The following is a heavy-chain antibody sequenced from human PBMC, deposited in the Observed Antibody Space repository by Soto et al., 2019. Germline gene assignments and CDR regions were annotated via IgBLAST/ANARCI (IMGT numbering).Heavy chain of an antibody. Sequence: PGGSLGLSCVASGFTFSNYAMNCVRQAPGKRLEWVSVISGGGENTNYAASVKGRFTISRDNSKNTQYLQMASLRSEDTAVYYCLKLKLSMIIVDVLDIWSQGKMVNV. V-gene: IGHV3-23*01. CDR3: LKLKLSMIIVDVLDI. CDR2: ISGGGENT. J-gene: IGHJ3*02. CDR1: GFTFSNYA. D-gene: IGHD3-22*01.